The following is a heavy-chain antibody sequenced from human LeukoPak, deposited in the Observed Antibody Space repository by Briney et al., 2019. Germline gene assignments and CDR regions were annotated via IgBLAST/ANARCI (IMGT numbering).Heavy chain of an antibody. J-gene: IGHJ3*02. CDR3: AKLGSSGWPYGDAFDI. CDR2: ISGSGGST. V-gene: IGHV3-23*01. Sequence: GGSLRLSCAASGFTFSSYAMSWVRQAPGKGLGWVSAISGSGGSTYYADSVKGRFTISRDNSKNTLYLQMNSLRAEDTAVYYCAKLGSSGWPYGDAFDIWGQGTMVTVSS. D-gene: IGHD6-19*01. CDR1: GFTFSSYA.